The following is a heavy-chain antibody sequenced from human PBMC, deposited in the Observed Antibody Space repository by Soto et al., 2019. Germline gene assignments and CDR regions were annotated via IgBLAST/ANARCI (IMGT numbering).Heavy chain of an antibody. J-gene: IGHJ6*02. V-gene: IGHV4-30-4*01. CDR1: GGTISSGDYY. CDR3: ARDIFLEWLPPGYYYYGMDV. CDR2: IYYSGST. D-gene: IGHD3-3*01. Sequence: QVQLQESGPGLVKPSQTLSLTCTVSGGTISSGDYYWSWIRQPPGKGLEWIGYIYYSGSTYYNPSLESRVTISVDTSKNQFSLKLSSVTAAHTAVYYCARDIFLEWLPPGYYYYGMDVWGQGTTVTVSS.